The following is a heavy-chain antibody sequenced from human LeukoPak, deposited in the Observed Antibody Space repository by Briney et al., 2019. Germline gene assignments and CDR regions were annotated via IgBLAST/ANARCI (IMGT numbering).Heavy chain of an antibody. D-gene: IGHD2-15*01. V-gene: IGHV3-23*01. CDR1: GFTFSSYA. CDR2: ISGSGGSA. CDR3: AKRPYCSGTVCYHIDY. J-gene: IGHJ4*02. Sequence: GGSLTLSCAASGFTFSSYAMSWVRQAPGKGMEWVSTISGSGGSAYYADSVKGRFTISRDNSKNTVYLQLNSLRAEDTALYYCAKRPYCSGTVCYHIDYWGQGTLVTVSS.